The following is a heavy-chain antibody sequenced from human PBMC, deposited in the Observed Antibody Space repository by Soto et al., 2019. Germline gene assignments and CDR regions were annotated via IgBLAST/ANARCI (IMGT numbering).Heavy chain of an antibody. CDR3: ATKIYDSDTGPNFQRYFDS. CDR1: GYSFAGYW. J-gene: IGHJ4*02. V-gene: IGHV5-10-1*01. CDR2: INPSDSQT. D-gene: IGHD3-22*01. Sequence: PGESLTISCKGSGYSFAGYWITWVRQKPGKGKEWMGRINPSDSQTYYSPSFRGHVTISATKSITTVFLQWSSLRASDTAVSYCATKIYDSDTGPNFQRYFDSWGQGTPVTVSS.